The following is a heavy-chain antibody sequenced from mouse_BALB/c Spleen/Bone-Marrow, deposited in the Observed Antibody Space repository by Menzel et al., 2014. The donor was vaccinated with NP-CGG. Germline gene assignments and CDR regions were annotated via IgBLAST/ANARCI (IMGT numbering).Heavy chain of an antibody. Sequence: QVHLQQPGAELVKPGASVKLSCKASGYTFTSYYMYWVKQRPGQGLEWIGEINPSNGGTNFNEKFKSRATLTVDKSSSTAYMQLSSLTSEDSAVYYCTRGRTWDFDYWGQGTTLTVSS. V-gene: IGHV1S81*02. CDR3: TRGRTWDFDY. J-gene: IGHJ2*01. D-gene: IGHD4-1*01. CDR2: INPSNGGT. CDR1: GYTFTSYY.